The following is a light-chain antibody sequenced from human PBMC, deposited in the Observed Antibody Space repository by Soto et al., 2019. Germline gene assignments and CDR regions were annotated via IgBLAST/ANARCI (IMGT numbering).Light chain of an antibody. Sequence: EIVMTQSPATLSVSPGERATLSCRASQSVSSNLAWYQQKPGQAPRLLIYGASTRATGIPARFSGSGSGTEFTLTISSLQSEDFAVYYCQHYNNWPPHTFGQGTKLEIK. V-gene: IGKV3-15*01. J-gene: IGKJ2*01. CDR3: QHYNNWPPHT. CDR2: GAS. CDR1: QSVSSN.